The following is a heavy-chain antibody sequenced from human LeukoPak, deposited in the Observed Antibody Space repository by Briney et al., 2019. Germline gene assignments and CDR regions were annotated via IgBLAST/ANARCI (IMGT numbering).Heavy chain of an antibody. Sequence: GGSLILSCAASGFTFSNYSMNWVRQAPGKVLEWVALILYDGSNKYYADSVKGRFTISRDNSKNTLYLQMNSLRAEDTAVYYCAKSMYYYDSFGAFDIWGQGTMVTVSS. V-gene: IGHV3-30*02. J-gene: IGHJ3*02. CDR2: ILYDGSNK. D-gene: IGHD3-22*01. CDR1: GFTFSNYS. CDR3: AKSMYYYDSFGAFDI.